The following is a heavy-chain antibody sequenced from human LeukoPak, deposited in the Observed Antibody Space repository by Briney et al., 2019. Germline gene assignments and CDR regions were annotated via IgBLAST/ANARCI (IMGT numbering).Heavy chain of an antibody. J-gene: IGHJ4*02. CDR3: ARGRGYSSGWYYFDY. Sequence: SETMSLTCDVYGGSFSGYYWSWIRQPPEKGLEWIGEINHSGSTNYNPSLKSRVTISVDTSKNQFSLKLSSVTAANTAVYYCARGRGYSSGWYYFDYWGQGTLVTVSS. D-gene: IGHD6-19*01. CDR2: INHSGST. CDR1: GGSFSGYY. V-gene: IGHV4-34*01.